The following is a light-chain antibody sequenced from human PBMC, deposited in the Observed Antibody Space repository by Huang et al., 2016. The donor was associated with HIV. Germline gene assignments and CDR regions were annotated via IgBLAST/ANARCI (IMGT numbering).Light chain of an antibody. Sequence: EIVLTQSPDTLSLYPGERATLSCRASQSVSSNYLAWYQQKPGQAPRLLIYGASSRPTGISDRVSGRGYGTEFTLTISRLEPEDLAVYYCQQYGSSPRAFGQGTKVEIK. CDR1: QSVSSNY. V-gene: IGKV3-20*01. CDR2: GAS. J-gene: IGKJ1*01. CDR3: QQYGSSPRA.